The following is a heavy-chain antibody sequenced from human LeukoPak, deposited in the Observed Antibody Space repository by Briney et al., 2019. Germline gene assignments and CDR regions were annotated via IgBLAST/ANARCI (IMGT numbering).Heavy chain of an antibody. D-gene: IGHD5-24*01. CDR2: IIPILGIA. J-gene: IGHJ4*02. Sequence: ASVKVSCKASGGTFSSYAISWVRQAPGQGLEWMGRIIPILGIANYAQKFQGRVTITADKSTSTAYMELSSLRSEDTAVYYCASFGMATVFDYWGQGTLVTVSS. V-gene: IGHV1-69*04. CDR3: ASFGMATVFDY. CDR1: GGTFSSYA.